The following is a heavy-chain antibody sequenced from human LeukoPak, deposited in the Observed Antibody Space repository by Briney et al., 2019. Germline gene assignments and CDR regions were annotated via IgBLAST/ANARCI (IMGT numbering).Heavy chain of an antibody. Sequence: PGGSLRLSCAASGFTFSSYSMNWVRQAPGKGLEWVSSISSSSSYIYYADSVKGRFTISRDNSKNTLYLQMNSLRAEDTAVYYCAREPHKEYSSSSGDYWGQGTLVTVSS. CDR3: AREPHKEYSSSSGDY. CDR1: GFTFSSYS. CDR2: ISSSSSYI. V-gene: IGHV3-21*01. D-gene: IGHD6-6*01. J-gene: IGHJ4*02.